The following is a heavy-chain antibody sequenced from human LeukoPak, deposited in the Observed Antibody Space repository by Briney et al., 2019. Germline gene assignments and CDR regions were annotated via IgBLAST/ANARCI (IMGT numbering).Heavy chain of an antibody. CDR1: GDSVSSKSAA. J-gene: IGHJ4*02. CDR2: TSYSSGWNN. D-gene: IGHD7-27*01. CDR3: SRELAWGPADY. Sequence: SETLSLTFAISGDSVSSKSAALGWIRQSPSKGLEWLGRTSYSSGWNNDYELSVKSRLTINRDSSKSQVSLQLNSVTPEDTAVYYCSRELAWGPADYWGQGTLVTVSS. V-gene: IGHV6-1*01.